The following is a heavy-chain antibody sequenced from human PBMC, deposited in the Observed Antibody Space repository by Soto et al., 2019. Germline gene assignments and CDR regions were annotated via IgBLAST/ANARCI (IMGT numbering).Heavy chain of an antibody. J-gene: IGHJ4*02. D-gene: IGHD1-26*01. CDR3: ARDRRIVGATTVLGDHPDY. V-gene: IGHV1-18*01. CDR2: ISAYNGNT. CDR1: GYTFTSYG. Sequence: ASVKVSFKASGYTFTSYGISWLRQAPGQGLEWMGWISAYNGNTNYAQKLQGRVTMTTDTSTSTAYMELRSLRSDGTAVYYCARDRRIVGATTVLGDHPDYWGQGTLVTVSS.